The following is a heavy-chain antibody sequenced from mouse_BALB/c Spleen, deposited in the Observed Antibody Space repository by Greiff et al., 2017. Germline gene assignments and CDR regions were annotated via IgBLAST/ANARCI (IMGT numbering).Heavy chain of an antibody. Sequence: VQLQESGAELAKPGASVKMSCKASGYTFTSYWMHWVKQRPGQGLEWIGYINPSTGYTEYNQKFKDKATLTADKSSSTAYMQLSSLTSEDSAVYYCARYYDGYYDAMDYWGQGTSVTVSS. J-gene: IGHJ4*01. CDR2: INPSTGYT. D-gene: IGHD2-3*01. CDR1: GYTFTSYW. CDR3: ARYYDGYYDAMDY. V-gene: IGHV1-7*01.